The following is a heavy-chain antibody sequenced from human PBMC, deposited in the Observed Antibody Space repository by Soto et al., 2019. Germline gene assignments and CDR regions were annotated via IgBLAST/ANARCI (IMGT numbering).Heavy chain of an antibody. J-gene: IGHJ6*03. V-gene: IGHV1-2*02. CDR2: INPNSGVT. CDR1: GDSFNDYY. Sequence: VQLVQSGAEVKKPGASVKVSCKTSGDSFNDYYIHWVRQAPGQGLEWMGWINPNSGVTKYAQKFQGRVTVTRDTSIRTVYMELSSLRSDDTAVYYCARESGGATATLDYYYFYMDVWGKGTTVTVSS. CDR3: ARESGGATATLDYYYFYMDV. D-gene: IGHD5-12*01.